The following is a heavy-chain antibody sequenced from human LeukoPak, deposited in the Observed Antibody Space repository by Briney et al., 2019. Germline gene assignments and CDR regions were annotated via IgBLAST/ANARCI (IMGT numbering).Heavy chain of an antibody. D-gene: IGHD3-10*01. V-gene: IGHV1-2*02. CDR1: GYTFTGYY. CDR2: TNPNSGGT. J-gene: IGHJ4*02. Sequence: ASVRVSCKASGYTFTGYYMHWVRQAPGQGLEWMGWTNPNSGGTNYAQKFQGRVTMTRDTSISTAYMELSRLRSDDTAVYYCATLWFGELLSSGSNFDYWGQGTLVTVSS. CDR3: ATLWFGELLSSGSNFDY.